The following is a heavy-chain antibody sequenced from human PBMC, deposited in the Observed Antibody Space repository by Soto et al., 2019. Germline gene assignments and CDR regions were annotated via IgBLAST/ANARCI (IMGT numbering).Heavy chain of an antibody. CDR1: GGTFSSYA. Sequence: QVQLVQSGAEVKKPGSSVKVSCKASGGTFSSYAISWVRQAPGQGLEWMGGIIPIFGTANYAQKFQGRVTITADKSTSTAYMELSSLRSEDTAVYYCATADRSGYYRPRLGYYYGMDVLGQGTTVTVSS. CDR2: IIPIFGTA. J-gene: IGHJ6*02. V-gene: IGHV1-69*06. CDR3: ATADRSGYYRPRLGYYYGMDV. D-gene: IGHD3-22*01.